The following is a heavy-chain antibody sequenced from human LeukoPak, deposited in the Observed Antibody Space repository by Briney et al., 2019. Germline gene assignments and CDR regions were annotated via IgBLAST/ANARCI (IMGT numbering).Heavy chain of an antibody. CDR2: IIPIFGTT. V-gene: IGHV1-69*06. J-gene: IGHJ6*03. CDR3: ARSRFPYYRLSRTDYYYMDV. CDR1: GGTFSSYT. Sequence: ASVKVSCKASGGTFSSYTISWVRQAPGQGLEWMGGIIPIFGTTNYAQKFQGRVSITADKSASTTYMQLSSLRSEDTAVYYCARSRFPYYRLSRTDYYYMDVWAKGTTVTVSS. D-gene: IGHD3-10*01.